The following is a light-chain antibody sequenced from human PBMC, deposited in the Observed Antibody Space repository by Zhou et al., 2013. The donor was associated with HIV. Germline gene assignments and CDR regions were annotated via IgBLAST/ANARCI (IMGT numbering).Light chain of an antibody. CDR2: KAS. V-gene: IGKV1-5*03. CDR1: QSIGRW. J-gene: IGKJ1*01. Sequence: DIQLTQSPSTLSASVGDRVTITCRANQSIGRWLAWYQQKSGEAPKLLIYKASNLQSGVPSRFSGRGAETEFNLTIDGLQEDDFATYFCQQYDNLWTFGQGTTV. CDR3: QQYDNLWT.